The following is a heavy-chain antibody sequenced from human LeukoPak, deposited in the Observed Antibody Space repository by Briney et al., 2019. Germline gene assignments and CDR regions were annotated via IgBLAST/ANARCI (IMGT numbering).Heavy chain of an antibody. CDR3: AREWFEDY. V-gene: IGHV3-21*01. J-gene: IGHJ4*02. Sequence: PGGSLRLSCAASGFTFSTYSMNWVRPAPGKGLEWVSSINGSSTYIYYADSLKGRFTVSRDNAKNSLYLQMNSLRAEDTAVYYCAREWFEDYWGQGTVVAVSS. CDR2: INGSSTYI. D-gene: IGHD3-22*01. CDR1: GFTFSTYS.